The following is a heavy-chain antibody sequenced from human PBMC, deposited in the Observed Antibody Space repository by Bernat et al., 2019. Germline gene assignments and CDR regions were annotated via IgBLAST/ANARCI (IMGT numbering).Heavy chain of an antibody. CDR2: IYYSGST. Sequence: QLQLQESGPGLVKPSETLSLTCTVSGGSISSSSYYWGWIRQPPGKGLEWIGSIYYSGSTYYNPSLKSRVTISVDTSKNQFSLKLSSVTAADTAVYYCAIGSITRFAVVMPIDYWGQRTRVTVTP. J-gene: IGHJ4*02. CDR3: AIGSITRFAVVMPIDY. D-gene: IGHD3-3*01. CDR1: GGSISSSSYY. V-gene: IGHV4-39*07.